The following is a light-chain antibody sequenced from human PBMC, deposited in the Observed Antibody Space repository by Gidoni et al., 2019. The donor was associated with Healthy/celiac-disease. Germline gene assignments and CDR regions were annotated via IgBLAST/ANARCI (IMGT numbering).Light chain of an antibody. CDR3: QSADSSGTYAWV. CDR2: KDS. V-gene: IGLV3-25*02. Sequence: SYELTQPPSVSVSPGQTARITCSGDALPKQYAYWYQQKPGQAPVLVIYKDSERPSGIPERFSGPSSGTTVTLTISGVQAEDEADYYCQSADSSGTYAWVFGGGTKLTVL. CDR1: ALPKQY. J-gene: IGLJ3*02.